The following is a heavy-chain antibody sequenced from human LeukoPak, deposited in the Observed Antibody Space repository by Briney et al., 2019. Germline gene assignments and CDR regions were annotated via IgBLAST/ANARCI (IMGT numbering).Heavy chain of an antibody. J-gene: IGHJ6*02. D-gene: IGHD1-1*01. CDR2: ISGSDGTT. Sequence: PGGSLRLSCEASGFTFSNSPMNWVRQAPGKGLEWVSAISGSDGTTYHADSVKGRFTISSDNSKNTLYLQMNSLRAEDTAVYYCARDRGYAMDVWGQGTTVTVSS. CDR3: ARDRGYAMDV. V-gene: IGHV3-23*01. CDR1: GFTFSNSP.